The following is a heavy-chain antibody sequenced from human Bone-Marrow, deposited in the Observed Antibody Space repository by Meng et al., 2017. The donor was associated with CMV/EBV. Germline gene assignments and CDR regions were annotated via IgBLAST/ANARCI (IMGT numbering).Heavy chain of an antibody. CDR3: SRGDTTIRYEDYGMDV. CDR2: ISYDGSNI. Sequence: GESLKISCAASGFTFSSYAMHWVRQSPGKGLEWLAVISYDGSNIYYADSVKGRFTISRDNSKNTLYLQMNSLRVDDTAVYYCSRGDTTIRYEDYGMDVWGQGTTVTVSS. J-gene: IGHJ6*02. D-gene: IGHD5-18*01. V-gene: IGHV3-30-3*01. CDR1: GFTFSSYA.